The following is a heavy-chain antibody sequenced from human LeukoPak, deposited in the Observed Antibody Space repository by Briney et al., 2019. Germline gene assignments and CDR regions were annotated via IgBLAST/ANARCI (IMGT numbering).Heavy chain of an antibody. J-gene: IGHJ4*02. CDR2: ISGSGGST. D-gene: IGHD4-23*01. V-gene: IGHV3-23*01. CDR3: AKTTVGRGLFDY. Sequence: GGSPRLSCAASGFTFSSYAMSWVRQAPGKGLEWVSAISGSGGSTYYADSVKGRFTISRDNSKNTLYLQMNSLRAEDTAVYYCAKTTVGRGLFDYWGQGTLVTVSS. CDR1: GFTFSSYA.